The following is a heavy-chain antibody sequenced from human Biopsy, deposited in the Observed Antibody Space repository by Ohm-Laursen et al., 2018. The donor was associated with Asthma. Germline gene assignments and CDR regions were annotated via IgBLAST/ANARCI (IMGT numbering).Heavy chain of an antibody. CDR2: ISSSSSYI. V-gene: IGHV3-21*01. CDR1: GFTFSSYS. Sequence: SLRLSCTASGFTFSSYSMNWVRQAPGKGLEWVSSISSSSSYIYYADSVKGRFTISRDNSKNTLYLQMNSLRAEDTAVYYCAREGIAVAHFDYWGQGTLVTVSS. J-gene: IGHJ4*02. D-gene: IGHD6-19*01. CDR3: AREGIAVAHFDY.